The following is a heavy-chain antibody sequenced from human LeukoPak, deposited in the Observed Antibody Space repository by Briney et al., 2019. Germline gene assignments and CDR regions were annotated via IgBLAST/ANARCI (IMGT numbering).Heavy chain of an antibody. CDR3: ARDPSGYYFDY. V-gene: IGHV3-33*01. CDR1: GFTFSSYG. Sequence: PGGSLRLSCAASGFTFSSYGMHWVRQAPGKGLEGVAVIWYDGSNKYYADSVKGRFTISRDNSKNTLYLQMNSLRAEDTAVYYCARDPSGYYFDYWGQGTLVTVSS. J-gene: IGHJ4*02. D-gene: IGHD1-14*01. CDR2: IWYDGSNK.